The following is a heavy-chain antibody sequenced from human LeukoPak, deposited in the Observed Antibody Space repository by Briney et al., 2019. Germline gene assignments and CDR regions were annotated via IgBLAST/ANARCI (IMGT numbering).Heavy chain of an antibody. CDR3: ARDGPYDFWSGYTKAHDAFDI. V-gene: IGHV3-48*04. D-gene: IGHD3-3*01. Sequence: GGSLRLSCAASGFSFSLYSMIWARRIPGKGLEWLSFITRFNGSIYYADSVKGRFTISRDNAKSSLYLQMNSLSAEDTAVYYCARDGPYDFWSGYTKAHDAFDIWGQGTMVTVSS. CDR1: GFSFSLYS. CDR2: ITRFNGSI. J-gene: IGHJ3*02.